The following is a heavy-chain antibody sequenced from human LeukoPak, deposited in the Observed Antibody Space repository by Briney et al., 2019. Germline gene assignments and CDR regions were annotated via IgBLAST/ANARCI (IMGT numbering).Heavy chain of an antibody. CDR3: ARRRGRYSGDAFDI. Sequence: GESLKISCKGSGYRFTSYWIGWVRQMPGKGLEWMGFIYPGDSDTRYSPSFQGQVTISAGKSMSTAYLQWCSLKASDTAMYYCARRRGRYSGDAFDIWGQGTMVTVSS. CDR2: IYPGDSDT. V-gene: IGHV5-51*01. CDR1: GYRFTSYW. D-gene: IGHD1-26*01. J-gene: IGHJ3*02.